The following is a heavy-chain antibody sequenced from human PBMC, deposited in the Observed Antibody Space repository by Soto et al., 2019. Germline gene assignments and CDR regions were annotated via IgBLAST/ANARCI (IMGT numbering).Heavy chain of an antibody. V-gene: IGHV4-34*01. Sequence: QVQLQQWGAGLLKPSETLSLTCAVYGGSFSGYYWSWIRQPPGKGLEWIGEINHSGSTNYNPSLKRRVTLSVDTSKNQFSLKLRSVTAADTAVYYCARGLGYSSGWYAYWGQGTLVTVSS. CDR2: INHSGST. D-gene: IGHD6-19*01. CDR3: ARGLGYSSGWYAY. CDR1: GGSFSGYY. J-gene: IGHJ4*02.